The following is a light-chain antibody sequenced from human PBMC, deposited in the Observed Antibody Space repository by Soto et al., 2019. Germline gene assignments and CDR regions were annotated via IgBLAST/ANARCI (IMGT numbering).Light chain of an antibody. V-gene: IGKV3-20*01. J-gene: IGKJ2*01. CDR1: QSISSSY. Sequence: EIVLTQSPGTLSLSPGERATLACRASQSISSSYLAWYQQKPGQAPRLLIYGASSSATGISHRFSGSGSGTDFSLISSRLEPEDCAVYYCQFFGSSRYTFGEGTKLEIK. CDR3: QFFGSSRYT. CDR2: GAS.